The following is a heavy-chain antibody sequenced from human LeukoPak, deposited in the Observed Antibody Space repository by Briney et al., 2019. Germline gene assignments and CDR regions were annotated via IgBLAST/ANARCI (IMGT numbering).Heavy chain of an antibody. CDR1: GGSISSSSYY. J-gene: IGHJ4*02. Sequence: SETLSLTCTVSGGSISSSSYYWGWIRQPPGKGLEWIGNIYYSGDTYYNPSLKSRVTISEDTSKSQFSLKLRSVTAADTAVYYCARLDYGDFGTFDYWGQGTLVTVSS. V-gene: IGHV4-39*01. CDR2: IYYSGDT. CDR3: ARLDYGDFGTFDY. D-gene: IGHD4-17*01.